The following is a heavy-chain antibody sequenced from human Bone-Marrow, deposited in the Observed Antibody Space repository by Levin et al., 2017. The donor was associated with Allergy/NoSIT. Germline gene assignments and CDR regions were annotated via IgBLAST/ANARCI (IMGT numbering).Heavy chain of an antibody. Sequence: SVKVSCKASGGTFSSYAISWVRQAPGQGLEWMGGIIPIFGTANYAQKFQGRVTITADESTSTAYMELSSLRSEDTAVYYCARGPHIAAAGLVYYFDYWGQGTLVTVSS. CDR3: ARGPHIAAAGLVYYFDY. V-gene: IGHV1-69*13. CDR2: IIPIFGTA. J-gene: IGHJ4*02. D-gene: IGHD6-13*01. CDR1: GGTFSSYA.